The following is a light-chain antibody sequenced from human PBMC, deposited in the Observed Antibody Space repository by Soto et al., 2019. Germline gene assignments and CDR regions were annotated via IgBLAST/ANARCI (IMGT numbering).Light chain of an antibody. Sequence: AIQMTQSPSSLSASVGGRVTITCRASQGIRNDLAWYQQKPGKAPKLLIYGASTLQTGVPSRFSGSGSGTDFTLTISSLQPEDFATYYCQQYDDIPPTFGQGTRLEIK. CDR3: QQYDDIPPT. CDR2: GAS. V-gene: IGKV1-6*01. J-gene: IGKJ5*01. CDR1: QGIRND.